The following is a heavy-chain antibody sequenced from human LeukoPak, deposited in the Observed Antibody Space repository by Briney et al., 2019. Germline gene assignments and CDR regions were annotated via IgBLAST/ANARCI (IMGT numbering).Heavy chain of an antibody. V-gene: IGHV3-43D*03. CDR3: AKDSAAVARQFDY. CDR1: GFTFDDYA. Sequence: GGSLRLSCAASGFTFDDYAMHWVRQAPGKGLEWVSLISSGGGSTYYADSVKGRFTISRDNSKNSLYLQMNSLRAEDTALYYCAKDSAAVARQFDYWGQGTLVTVSS. CDR2: ISSGGGST. D-gene: IGHD6-19*01. J-gene: IGHJ4*02.